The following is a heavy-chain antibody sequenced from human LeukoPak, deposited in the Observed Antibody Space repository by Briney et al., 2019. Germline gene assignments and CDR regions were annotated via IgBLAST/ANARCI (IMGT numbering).Heavy chain of an antibody. CDR3: AGIEMATTKFAY. J-gene: IGHJ4*02. CDR2: ISPSGST. D-gene: IGHD1-1*01. Sequence: SETLSLTCGVYGGSFSAFYWTWTRQPPGEGLEWIGEISPSGSTNYNPSLKSRVTISVDSSQIQFSLRVSSVTAADTAVYFCAGIEMATTKFAYWGQGALVTVSS. CDR1: GGSFSAFY. V-gene: IGHV4-34*01.